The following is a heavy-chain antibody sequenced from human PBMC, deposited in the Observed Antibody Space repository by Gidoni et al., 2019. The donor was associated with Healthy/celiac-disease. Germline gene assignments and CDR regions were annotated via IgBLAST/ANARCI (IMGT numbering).Heavy chain of an antibody. CDR2: ISGSGGST. Sequence: EVQLLESGGGLVQPGGSLRLPCAASGFTFSSYAMSWVRQAPGKGVEWVSAISGSGGSTYYADSVKGRFTISRDNSKNTLYLQMNSLRAEDTAVYYCAKEVSGYSYGLANWGQGTLVTVSS. V-gene: IGHV3-23*01. CDR1: GFTFSSYA. D-gene: IGHD5-18*01. J-gene: IGHJ4*02. CDR3: AKEVSGYSYGLAN.